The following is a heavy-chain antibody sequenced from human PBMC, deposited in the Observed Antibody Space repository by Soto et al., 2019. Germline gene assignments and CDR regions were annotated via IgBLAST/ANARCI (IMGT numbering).Heavy chain of an antibody. V-gene: IGHV3-15*01. Sequence: EVQLVESGGGLVKPGGSLRLSCAASGFTFSNAWMSWVRQAPGKGLEWVGRIKSKTDGGTTDYAAPVKGRFTISRDDSKNTLYPEMDRLRPQHPGLYYCPTGLEPQLLRPYNSVSWLKATPVTLPS. CDR2: IKSKTDGGTT. J-gene: IGHJ5*01. CDR3: PTGLEPQLLRPYNSVS. D-gene: IGHD2-15*01. CDR1: GFTFSNAW.